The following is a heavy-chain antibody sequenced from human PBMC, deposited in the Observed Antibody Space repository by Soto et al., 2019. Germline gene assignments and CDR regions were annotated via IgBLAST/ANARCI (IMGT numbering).Heavy chain of an antibody. Sequence: EVQVLESGGGLVQPGGSLRLSCAATGFTFSDFAMSWVRQAPGKGLEWVSRIYGGGNGPHYADSVKGRVTISRDNSKNTLYLQMTALRAEDTAVDYCANMEGMVPWAYSFDFWGQGTLVTVSS. J-gene: IGHJ4*02. CDR3: ANMEGMVPWAYSFDF. CDR2: IYGGGNGP. V-gene: IGHV3-23*01. CDR1: GFTFSDFA. D-gene: IGHD3-10*01.